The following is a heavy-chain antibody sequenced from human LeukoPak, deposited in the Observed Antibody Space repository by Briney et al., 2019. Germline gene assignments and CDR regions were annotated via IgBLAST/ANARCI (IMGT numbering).Heavy chain of an antibody. Sequence: SETLSLTCAVYGGSFSGYYWSWIRQPPGKGLEWIGEINHSGSTNYNPSLKSRVTISVDTSRNQPSLKLSSVTAADTAVYYCASGECSGGSCYALAGYWGQGTLVTVSS. CDR1: GGSFSGYY. D-gene: IGHD2-15*01. CDR3: ASGECSGGSCYALAGY. V-gene: IGHV4-34*01. CDR2: INHSGST. J-gene: IGHJ4*02.